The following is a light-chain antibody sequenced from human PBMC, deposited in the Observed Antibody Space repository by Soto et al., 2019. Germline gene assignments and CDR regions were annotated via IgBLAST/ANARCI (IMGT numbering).Light chain of an antibody. Sequence: EIVMTQSPATLSVSPGERATLSCRASQSVSSNLAWYQQKPGQAPRLLIYGASTRATGIPARFSGSGSGTEVTLTISSLQSEDFVVYYCQQYNNWPSLTFGPGTKVDIK. J-gene: IGKJ3*01. V-gene: IGKV3-15*01. CDR3: QQYNNWPSLT. CDR2: GAS. CDR1: QSVSSN.